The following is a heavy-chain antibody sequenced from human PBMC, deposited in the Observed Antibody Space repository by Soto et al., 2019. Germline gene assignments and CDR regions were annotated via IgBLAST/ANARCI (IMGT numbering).Heavy chain of an antibody. J-gene: IGHJ4*02. CDR1: GFTFSNYA. CDR2: ISGSGGST. CDR3: AKVPSVHYYDSGSSAY. Sequence: EVQLVESGGGLVQPGGSLRLSCAASGFTFSNYAMSWVRQAPGKGLEWVSAISGSGGSTYYADSVKGRFTNSRDNSYNKLYLQMNSLRAEDTAVYYCAKVPSVHYYDSGSSAYWGQGTLVTVSS. D-gene: IGHD3-10*01. V-gene: IGHV3-23*04.